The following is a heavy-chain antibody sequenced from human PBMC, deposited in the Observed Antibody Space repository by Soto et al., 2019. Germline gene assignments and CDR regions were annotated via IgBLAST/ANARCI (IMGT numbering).Heavy chain of an antibody. CDR2: IFYSGST. CDR3: AGDRRLTTSGGYLQH. D-gene: IGHD4-17*01. CDR1: GGSVSSGSYY. J-gene: IGHJ1*01. Sequence: QVQLQESGPGLVKPSETLSLTCTVSGGSVSSGSYYWSWIRQPPGKGLEYIGYIFYSGSTNYNPSLKSRITLSVDTSNNQFSLKLSSVTAADTAVYYCAGDRRLTTSGGYLQHWGQGTLVTVSS. V-gene: IGHV4-61*01.